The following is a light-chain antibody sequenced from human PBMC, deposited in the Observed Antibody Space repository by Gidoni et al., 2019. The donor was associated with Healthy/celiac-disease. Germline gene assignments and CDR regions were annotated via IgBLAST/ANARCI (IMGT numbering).Light chain of an antibody. J-gene: IGLJ2*01. CDR3: SSYAGSNFVV. CDR1: SSEVGCYNY. CDR2: EVS. V-gene: IGLV2-8*01. Sequence: QSALTQPPSASGSPGQSVTISCTGTSSEVGCYNYFSWYQQHPGKAPNLMIYEVSKRPSGVPDRFSGSKSGNTASLTVSGLQAEDEADYYCSSYAGSNFVVFGGGTKLTVL.